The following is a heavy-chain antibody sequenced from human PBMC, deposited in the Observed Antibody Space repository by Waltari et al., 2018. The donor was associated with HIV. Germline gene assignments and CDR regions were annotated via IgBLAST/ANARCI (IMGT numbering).Heavy chain of an antibody. CDR1: GYNFVDYW. J-gene: IGHJ6*02. V-gene: IGHV5-51*03. CDR2: IFPGNSDT. Sequence: EVQLVQSGAEVKKPGESLKIYCKVSGYNFVDYWNGGVRKMPGKGLEWMGIIFPGNSDTSYSSSFEGQVSISADKSTSTAYLQWRSLRASDTAMYYCARNPNGMDVWGQGTTVTVSS. CDR3: ARNPNGMDV.